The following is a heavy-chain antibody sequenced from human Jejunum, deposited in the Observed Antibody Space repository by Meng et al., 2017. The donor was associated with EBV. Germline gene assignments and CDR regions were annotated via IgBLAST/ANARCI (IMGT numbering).Heavy chain of an antibody. V-gene: IGHV1-46*01. D-gene: IGHD2-2*01. CDR3: ARDISSSTGWWLDP. CDR1: GYTFTGHW. Sequence: QGQPVQSGAGVKKPGASVKVSCKTSGYTFTGHWVHWVRQAPGQGREWMGIINPNDGSTSHAQKFQGRVTMTRDTSTSRVYMELSSLTSEDTAVYYCARDISSSTGWWLDPWGQGTLVTVSS. J-gene: IGHJ5*02. CDR2: INPNDGST.